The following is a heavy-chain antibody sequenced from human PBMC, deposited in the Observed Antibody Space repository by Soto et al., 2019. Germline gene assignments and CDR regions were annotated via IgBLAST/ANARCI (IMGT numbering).Heavy chain of an antibody. CDR2: IFYSGST. J-gene: IGHJ4*02. D-gene: IGHD4-17*01. Sequence: QVQLQESGPGLVKPSQTLSLTCTVSSGYISTGGYYWSWIRKRPGKGLEWIGYIFYSGSTYYNPSLKSRVTMSLDTSKNQLSLKLSSVTAADTAVYYCASGQLDDHGDSGDDYWGQGTLVTVSS. CDR3: ASGQLDDHGDSGDDY. CDR1: SGYISTGGYY. V-gene: IGHV4-31*03.